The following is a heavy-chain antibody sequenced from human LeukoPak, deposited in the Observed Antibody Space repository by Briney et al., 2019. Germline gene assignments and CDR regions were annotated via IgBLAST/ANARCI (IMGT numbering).Heavy chain of an antibody. Sequence: GASVKVSCKASGYTFTSYYMHWVRQAPGQGLEWMGIINLSGGTTYYAQKLQGRVTMTNDMSTSTVYMELSSLRSEDTAVYYCARDFGYNWKANWFDPWGQGTLVTVS. CDR1: GYTFTSYY. J-gene: IGHJ5*02. CDR2: INLSGGTT. V-gene: IGHV1-46*01. CDR3: ARDFGYNWKANWFDP. D-gene: IGHD1-1*01.